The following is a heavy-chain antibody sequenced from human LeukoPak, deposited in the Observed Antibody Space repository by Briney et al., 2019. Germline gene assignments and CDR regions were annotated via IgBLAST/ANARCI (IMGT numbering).Heavy chain of an antibody. J-gene: IGHJ6*02. CDR1: GFTFSSYA. CDR3: ARGPRAEYDFWSSDYYYYYGMDV. V-gene: IGHV3-30-3*01. Sequence: PGRSLRLSCAASGFTFSSYAMHWVRQAPGKGLEWVAVIPYDGSNKYYADSVNGRFTISRDNSKNTLYLQMNSLRAEDTAVYYCARGPRAEYDFWSSDYYYYYGMDVWGQGTTVTVSS. D-gene: IGHD3-3*01. CDR2: IPYDGSNK.